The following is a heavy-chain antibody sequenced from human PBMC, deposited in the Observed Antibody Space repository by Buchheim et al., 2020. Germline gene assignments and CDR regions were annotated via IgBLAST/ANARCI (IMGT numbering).Heavy chain of an antibody. CDR3: ARVDIEMPLPDY. D-gene: IGHD2-15*01. CDR1: GYTFTGYY. V-gene: IGHV1-69*01. J-gene: IGHJ4*02. CDR2: IIPIFGTA. Sequence: QVQLVQSGAEVKKPGASVKVSCKASGYTFTGYYMHWVRQAPGQGLEWMGGIIPIFGTANYAQKFQGRVTITADESTSTAYMELSSLRSEDTAVYYCARVDIEMPLPDYWGQGTL.